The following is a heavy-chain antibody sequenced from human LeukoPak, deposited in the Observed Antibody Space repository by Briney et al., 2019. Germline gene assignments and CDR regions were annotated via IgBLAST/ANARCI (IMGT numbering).Heavy chain of an antibody. CDR3: ASGAAPGLRSWFDP. CDR2: IYYSGST. J-gene: IGHJ5*02. V-gene: IGHV4-59*08. Sequence: SETLSLTCTVSGGSMSTYYWNWIRQPPGKGLEWIGYIYYSGSTNYNPSLKSRVTISITTSKNQFSLKLSSMTAADTAVVYCASGAAPGLRSWFDPWGQGTLVTVSS. CDR1: GGSMSTYY. D-gene: IGHD6-13*01.